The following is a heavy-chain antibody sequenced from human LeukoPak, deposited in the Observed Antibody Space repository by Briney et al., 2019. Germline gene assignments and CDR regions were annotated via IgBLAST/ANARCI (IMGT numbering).Heavy chain of an antibody. D-gene: IGHD3-22*01. V-gene: IGHV1-18*01. CDR2: ISAYNGNT. CDR1: GGTFSSYA. J-gene: IGHJ4*02. CDR3: ARDRAPHTYYYDSSGYRY. Sequence: ASVKVSCKASGGTFSSYAISWVRQAPGQGLEWMGWISAYNGNTNYAQKLQGRVTMTTDTSTSTAYMELRSLRSDDTAVYYCARDRAPHTYYYDSSGYRYWGQGTLVTVSS.